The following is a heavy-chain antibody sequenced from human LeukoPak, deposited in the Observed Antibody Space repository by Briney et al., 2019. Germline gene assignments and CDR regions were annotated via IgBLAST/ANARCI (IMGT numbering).Heavy chain of an antibody. CDR2: INPNSGGT. Sequence: GASVKVSCKASGYTFTGYYMHWVRQAPGQGLEWMGWINPNSGGTNYAQKFQGRVTMTRDTSISTAYMELSSLRSDDAAVYYCARGLLAHYYYYMDVWGKGTTVTVSS. CDR3: ARGLLAHYYYYMDV. CDR1: GYTFTGYY. V-gene: IGHV1-2*02. J-gene: IGHJ6*03.